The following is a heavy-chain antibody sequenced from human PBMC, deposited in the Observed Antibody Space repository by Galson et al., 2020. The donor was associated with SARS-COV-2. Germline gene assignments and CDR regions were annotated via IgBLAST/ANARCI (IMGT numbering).Heavy chain of an antibody. J-gene: IGHJ4*02. V-gene: IGHV3-33*01. D-gene: IGHD6-19*01. CDR2: IFYDGSDE. Sequence: GESLKISCAASGFTFSNHAMHWVRQAPGKGLEWVAQIFYDGSDEYYGDSVKGRFTISRDSSKNTVYLEMNDLRPDDTAVYYCARDGQLSSGWAFDSWGQGTLVTVSS. CDR1: GFTFSNHA. CDR3: ARDGQLSSGWAFDS.